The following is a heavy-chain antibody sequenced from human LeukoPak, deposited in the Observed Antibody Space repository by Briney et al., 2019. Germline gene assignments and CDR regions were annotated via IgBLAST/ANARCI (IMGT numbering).Heavy chain of an antibody. V-gene: IGHV1-46*01. Sequence: ASVKVSCKASGYTFITYYMHWLRQAPGQGLEWMGMINPSGGSTTYAQTFQGRVTMTRDTSTSTVYMQLSSLRSEDTAVYFCARATVTFDYWGQGTLVTVSS. CDR1: GYTFITYY. CDR2: INPSGGST. J-gene: IGHJ4*02. CDR3: ARATVTFDY. D-gene: IGHD4-23*01.